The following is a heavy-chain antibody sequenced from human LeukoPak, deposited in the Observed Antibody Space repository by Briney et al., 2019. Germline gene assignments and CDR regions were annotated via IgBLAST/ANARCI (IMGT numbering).Heavy chain of an antibody. CDR1: GGSFSGYY. CDR2: IDHSGTT. J-gene: IGHJ6*03. Sequence: SETLSLTCVVYGGSFSGYYWTWIRQPPGKGPEWIGEIDHSGTTNYNPSLKSRVTMSVDTSKNQFSLMVSSVTAADTAVYYCATGRNGVVPAPIMGVGPWYNYHYMDVWGKGTTVTVSS. CDR3: ATGRNGVVPAPIMGVGPWYNYHYMDV. V-gene: IGHV4-34*01. D-gene: IGHD2-2*02.